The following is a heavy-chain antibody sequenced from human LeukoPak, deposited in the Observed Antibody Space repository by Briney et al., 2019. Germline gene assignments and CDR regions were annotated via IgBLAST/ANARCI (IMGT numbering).Heavy chain of an antibody. Sequence: GSLRLSCAASGFTLSSAWMSWVRQAPGKGLEWVGRIKSKTNGGTADCSAPVEGRFTISRDDSKNTLDLQMNSLKTEDTAVYYCATAGAGLWGQGTLVTVSS. V-gene: IGHV3-15*01. CDR3: ATAGAGL. CDR1: GFTLSSAW. CDR2: IKSKTNGGTA. D-gene: IGHD1-14*01. J-gene: IGHJ4*02.